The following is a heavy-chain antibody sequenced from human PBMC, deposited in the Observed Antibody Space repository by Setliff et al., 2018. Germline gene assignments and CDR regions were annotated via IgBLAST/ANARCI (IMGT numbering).Heavy chain of an antibody. D-gene: IGHD3-10*01. Sequence: PGGSLRLSCAASGFTFSTYSMNWVRQAPGKGLEWVSVIYNIGETRYADSVKGRFTISRDKSKNTLYLHLSSLRVEDTATYYCARDRGGTNPWFDFWGQGTQVTVSS. V-gene: IGHV3-53*01. CDR1: GFTFSTYS. CDR3: ARDRGGTNPWFDF. J-gene: IGHJ5*01. CDR2: IYNIGET.